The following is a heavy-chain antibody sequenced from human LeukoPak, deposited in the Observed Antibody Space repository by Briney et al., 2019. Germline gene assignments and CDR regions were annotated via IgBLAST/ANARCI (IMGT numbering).Heavy chain of an antibody. V-gene: IGHV4-31*03. CDR1: GGSISSGGYY. CDR2: IYYSGST. CDR3: ARDRGSSSYGLYYYYMDV. D-gene: IGHD5-18*01. J-gene: IGHJ6*03. Sequence: SETLSLTCTVSGGSISSGGYYWSWIRQHPGKGLGWIGYIYYSGSTYYNPSLKSRVTISVDTSKNQFSLKLSSVTAADTAVYYCARDRGSSSYGLYYYYMDVWGKGTTVTVSS.